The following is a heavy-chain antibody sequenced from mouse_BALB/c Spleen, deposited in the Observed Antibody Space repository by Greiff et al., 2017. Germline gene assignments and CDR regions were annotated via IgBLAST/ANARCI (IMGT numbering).Heavy chain of an antibody. V-gene: IGHV2-6-7*01. D-gene: IGHD4-1*01. J-gene: IGHJ4*01. CDR1: GFSLTGYG. CDR3: ARDGRYYAMDY. Sequence: VQGVESGPGLVASSQSLSITCTVSGFSLTGYGVNWVRQPPGKGLEWLGMIWGDGSTDYNSALKSRLSISKDNSKSQVFLKMNSLQTDDTARYYCARDGRYYAMDYWGQGTSVTVSS. CDR2: IWGDGST.